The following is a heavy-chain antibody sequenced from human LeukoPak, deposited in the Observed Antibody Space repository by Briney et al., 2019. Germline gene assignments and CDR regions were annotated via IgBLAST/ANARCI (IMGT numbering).Heavy chain of an antibody. CDR3: AKDSNDFWSGYIDY. J-gene: IGHJ4*02. CDR2: ISYDGSHK. CDR1: EFTFSTYA. D-gene: IGHD3-3*01. V-gene: IGHV3-30-3*01. Sequence: GGSLRLSCAASEFTFSTYAMNWVRQAPGKGLEWVAVISYDGSHKYYADSVKGRFTISRDNSKNTLYLQMNSLRAEDTAVYYCAKDSNDFWSGYIDYWGQGTLVTVSS.